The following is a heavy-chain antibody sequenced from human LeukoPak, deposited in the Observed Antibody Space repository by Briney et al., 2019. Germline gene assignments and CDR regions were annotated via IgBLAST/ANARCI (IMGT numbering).Heavy chain of an antibody. D-gene: IGHD2-2*01. CDR3: ARAPRVPAAMRPSWFDP. V-gene: IGHV4-34*01. Sequence: SETLSLTCALYGGSFSGYYWSWIRQPPGKGLEWIGEIKHIVSTHYNPSLKSRVTISVDTSKNQFSLKLSSVTAADTAVYYCARAPRVPAAMRPSWFDPWGQGTLVTVSS. J-gene: IGHJ5*02. CDR1: GGSFSGYY. CDR2: IKHIVST.